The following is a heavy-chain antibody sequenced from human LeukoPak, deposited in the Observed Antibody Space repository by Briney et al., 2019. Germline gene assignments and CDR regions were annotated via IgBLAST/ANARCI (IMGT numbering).Heavy chain of an antibody. CDR3: ARASGNYYYYDMDV. CDR2: IYYSGST. D-gene: IGHD1-14*01. V-gene: IGHV4-59*01. J-gene: IGHJ6*02. Sequence: AETLSLTCTVSGGSISSYYWTWIRQPPGKGLEWIGCIYYSGSTKYNPSLNSRVTISVDTSKNQFSLKLSSVTAADTAVYYCARASGNYYYYDMDVWGQGTTVTVSS. CDR1: GGSISSYY.